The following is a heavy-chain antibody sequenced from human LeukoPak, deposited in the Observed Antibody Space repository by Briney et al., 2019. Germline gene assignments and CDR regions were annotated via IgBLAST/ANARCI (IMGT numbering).Heavy chain of an antibody. CDR2: ISGSGTST. CDR1: GFTFSSYA. J-gene: IGHJ4*02. D-gene: IGHD3-22*01. CDR3: GKLKSSGYLIEY. Sequence: PGGSLRLSCAASGFTFSSYAMSWVRQAPGKGLEWVSGISGSGTSTYYADSVKGRFTISRDNSKNTLYLQMNSLGVEDTAVYYCGKLKSSGYLIEYWGQGTLVTVSS. V-gene: IGHV3-23*01.